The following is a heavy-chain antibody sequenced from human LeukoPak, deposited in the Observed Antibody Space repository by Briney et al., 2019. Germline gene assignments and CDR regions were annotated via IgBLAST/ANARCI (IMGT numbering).Heavy chain of an antibody. V-gene: IGHV3-20*04. CDR3: ARDPSGPYDFWSGYPAGGYFDY. CDR2: ISWNGGTT. Sequence: GGSLRLSCAASGFTFDDYGMSWVRQAPGKGLEWVSGISWNGGTTGYADSVKGRFTISRDNAKKSLYLQMNSLRAEDTALYYCARDPSGPYDFWSGYPAGGYFDYWGRGTLVTVSS. D-gene: IGHD3-3*01. J-gene: IGHJ4*02. CDR1: GFTFDDYG.